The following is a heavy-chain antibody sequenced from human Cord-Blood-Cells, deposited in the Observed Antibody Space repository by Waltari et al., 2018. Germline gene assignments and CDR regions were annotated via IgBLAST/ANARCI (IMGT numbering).Heavy chain of an antibody. CDR2: INPNSGGT. J-gene: IGHJ3*02. V-gene: IGHV1-2*02. Sequence: QVQLVQSGAEVKKPGASVQVSCKASGYTFTGYYMHWVRQAPGQGLEWMGWINPNSGGTNYAQKFQGRVTMTRDTSISTAYMELSRLRSDDTAVYYCARPLGYCSSTSCYDAFDIWGQGTMVTVSS. D-gene: IGHD2-2*01. CDR3: ARPLGYCSSTSCYDAFDI. CDR1: GYTFTGYY.